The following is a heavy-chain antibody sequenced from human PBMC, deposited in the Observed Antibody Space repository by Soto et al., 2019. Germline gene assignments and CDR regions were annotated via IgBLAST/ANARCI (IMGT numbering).Heavy chain of an antibody. CDR3: ATDKITVAGSPLDY. D-gene: IGHD6-19*01. Sequence: ASVKVSCKVSGYTLTELSMHWVRQAPGKGLEWMGGFHPEDGETIYAQKFQGRVTMTEDTSTDTAYMELSSLRSEDTAVYYCATDKITVAGSPLDYWGQGTLVTVSS. CDR2: FHPEDGET. CDR1: GYTLTELS. J-gene: IGHJ4*02. V-gene: IGHV1-24*01.